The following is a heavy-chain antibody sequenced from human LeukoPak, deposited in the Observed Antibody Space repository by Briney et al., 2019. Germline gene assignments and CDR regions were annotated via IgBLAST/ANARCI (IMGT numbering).Heavy chain of an antibody. Sequence: SETLSLTCTVSGGSISSYYWSWIRQPPGKGLEWIGYISYSGNTNYNPSLKSRVTISVDTFKNQFSLKLSSVTAADTAVYYCARQGGYIAPLAFWGQGTLVTVSA. V-gene: IGHV4-59*08. J-gene: IGHJ4*02. CDR2: ISYSGNT. D-gene: IGHD6-13*01. CDR3: ARQGGYIAPLAF. CDR1: GGSISSYY.